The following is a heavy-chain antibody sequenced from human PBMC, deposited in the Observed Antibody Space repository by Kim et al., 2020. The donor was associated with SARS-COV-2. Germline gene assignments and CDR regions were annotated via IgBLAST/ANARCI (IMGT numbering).Heavy chain of an antibody. V-gene: IGHV4-34*01. Sequence: STNYHPSLKSRVTISVDTSKSQFSLKLSSVTAADTAVYYCARARRGGFDYWGQGTLVTVSS. CDR3: ARARRGGFDY. D-gene: IGHD3-16*01. CDR2: ST. J-gene: IGHJ4*02.